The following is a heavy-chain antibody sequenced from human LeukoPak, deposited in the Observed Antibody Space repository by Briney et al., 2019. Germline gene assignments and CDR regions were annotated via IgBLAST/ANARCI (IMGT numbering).Heavy chain of an antibody. CDR1: GYTFTSYY. CDR3: ARGGLGRGYDWAPRYFDY. J-gene: IGHJ4*02. V-gene: IGHV1-46*01. CDR2: INPSGGST. D-gene: IGHD5-12*01. Sequence: GASVKVSCKASGYTFTSYYMHWVRQAPGQGLEWMGIINPSGGSTSYAQKFQGRVTMTRDTSTSTVYMELSSLRSEDTAVYYCARGGLGRGYDWAPRYFDYWGQGTLVTVSS.